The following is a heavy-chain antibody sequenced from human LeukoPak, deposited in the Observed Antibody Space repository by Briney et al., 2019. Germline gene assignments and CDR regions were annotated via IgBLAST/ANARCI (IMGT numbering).Heavy chain of an antibody. Sequence: PSQTLSLTCTVSGGSISSGTYYWSWIRQPAGKGLEWIGRFYTTGSTSYNPSLKSRVTISVDTSRNHFSLKLSSVTAADTAVYYCARDGGHSTDFDYWGQGTLVTVSS. CDR3: ARDGGHSTDFDY. CDR1: GGSISSGTYY. V-gene: IGHV4-61*02. CDR2: FYTTGST. J-gene: IGHJ4*02. D-gene: IGHD2/OR15-2a*01.